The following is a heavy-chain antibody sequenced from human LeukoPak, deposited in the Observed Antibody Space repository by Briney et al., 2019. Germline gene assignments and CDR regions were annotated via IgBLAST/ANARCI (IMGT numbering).Heavy chain of an antibody. CDR3: ARVGGDYYGSGSYHYFDY. J-gene: IGHJ4*02. CDR1: GGTFSSYA. V-gene: IGHV1-69*05. Sequence: ASVKLSCKASGGTFSSYAISWVRQAPGQGLEWMGGIIPIFGTANYAQKFQGRVTITTDESTSTAYMERSSLRSEDTAVYYCARVGGDYYGSGSYHYFDYWGQGTLVTVSS. CDR2: IIPIFGTA. D-gene: IGHD3-10*01.